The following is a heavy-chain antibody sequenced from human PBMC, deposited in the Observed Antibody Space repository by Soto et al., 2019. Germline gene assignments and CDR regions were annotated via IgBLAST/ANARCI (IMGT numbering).Heavy chain of an antibody. D-gene: IGHD6-19*01. V-gene: IGHV3-7*01. J-gene: IGHJ5*02. CDR1: GFTFSSYW. CDR3: ARYSSGWYDPSVGWFDP. Sequence: EVQLVESGGGLVQPGGSLRLSCAASGFTFSSYWMSWVRQAPGKGLEWVANIKQDGSEKYYVDSVKGRFTISRDNAKNSLYLQMNSLRAEDTAVYYCARYSSGWYDPSVGWFDPWGQGTLVTVSS. CDR2: IKQDGSEK.